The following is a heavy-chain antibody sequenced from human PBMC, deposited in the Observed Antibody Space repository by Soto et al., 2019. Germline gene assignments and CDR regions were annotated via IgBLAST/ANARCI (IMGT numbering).Heavy chain of an antibody. CDR1: GGTFSSYA. CDR3: AREGYRYYDSRGYYSFYFDY. Sequence: QVQLVQSGAEVKKPGSSVKVSCKDSGGTFSSYAISWVRQAPGQGLEWMGGIIPIFGTANYAQKCQGRVTITADESTRTAYMELSSLTSEDTAVDYCAREGYRYYDSRGYYSFYFDYWGQGTLVTVSS. V-gene: IGHV1-69*12. CDR2: IIPIFGTA. D-gene: IGHD3-22*01. J-gene: IGHJ4*02.